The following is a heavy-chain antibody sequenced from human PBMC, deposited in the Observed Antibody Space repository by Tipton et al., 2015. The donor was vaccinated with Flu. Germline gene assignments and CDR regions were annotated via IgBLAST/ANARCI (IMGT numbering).Heavy chain of an antibody. V-gene: IGHV3-23*01. J-gene: IGHJ6*02. D-gene: IGHD6-13*01. CDR2: ISGSGGST. CDR1: GFTFSSYA. CDR3: ARGGPLRYSSRMKYGMDV. Sequence: SLRLSCAASGFTFSSYAMSWVRQAPGKGLEWVSAISGSGGSTYYADSVKGRFTISRDNSKNTLYLQMNSLRAEDTAVYYCARGGPLRYSSRMKYGMDVWGQGTTVTVSS.